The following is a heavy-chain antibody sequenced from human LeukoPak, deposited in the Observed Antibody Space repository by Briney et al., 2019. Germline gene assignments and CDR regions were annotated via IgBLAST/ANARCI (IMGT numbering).Heavy chain of an antibody. Sequence: GGSLRLSCAASGFTFSSYAMHWVRQAPGKGLEWVAVISYDGSNKYYADSVRGRFTISRDNSKNTLYLQMNSLRAEDTAVYYCARGPRQITIFGVVTTANYYYYGMDVWGQGTTVTVSS. CDR1: GFTFSSYA. CDR3: ARGPRQITIFGVVTTANYYYYGMDV. D-gene: IGHD3-3*01. V-gene: IGHV3-30-3*01. CDR2: ISYDGSNK. J-gene: IGHJ6*02.